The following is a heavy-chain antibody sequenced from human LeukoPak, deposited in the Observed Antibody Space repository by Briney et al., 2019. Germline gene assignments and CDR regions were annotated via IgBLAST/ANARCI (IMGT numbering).Heavy chain of an antibody. D-gene: IGHD2-2*01. J-gene: IGHJ4*02. CDR1: GFTFSSYS. V-gene: IGHV3-21*01. Sequence: GGSLRLSCAASGFTFSSYSMNWVRQAPGKGLEWVSSIGSSSSYIYYADSVKGRFTISRDNAKNSLFLQMNSLRAEDTAVYYCASDAPDIVVVPAAIPFDYWGQGTLVTVSS. CDR2: IGSSSSYI. CDR3: ASDAPDIVVVPAAIPFDY.